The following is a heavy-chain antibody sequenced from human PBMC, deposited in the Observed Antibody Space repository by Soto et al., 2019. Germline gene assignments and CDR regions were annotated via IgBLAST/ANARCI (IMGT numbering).Heavy chain of an antibody. V-gene: IGHV1-18*01. CDR3: ARVVRYDSSGYYSPHAFDI. J-gene: IGHJ3*02. CDR1: GYTFTSYG. CDR2: ISAYNGNT. Sequence: ASVKVSCKASGYTFTSYGISWVRQAPGQGLEWMGWISAYNGNTNYAQKLQGRVTMTTDTSTSTAYMELRSLRSDDTAVYYCARVVRYDSSGYYSPHAFDIWGQGTMVTVSS. D-gene: IGHD3-22*01.